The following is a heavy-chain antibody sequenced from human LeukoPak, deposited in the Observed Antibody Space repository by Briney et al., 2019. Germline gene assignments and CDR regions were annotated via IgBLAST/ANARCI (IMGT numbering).Heavy chain of an antibody. CDR1: GYTLNDIS. CDR2: VDPDDGQR. Sequence: PSVKVSCKISGYTLNDISVHWVRQPPGKGLEWMGGVDPDDGQRVYAQRFQGRVTMTEDTSTNTAYMELSRLRSEDTAVYFCAAVSGHYTLLDAWGQGALVTVST. CDR3: AAVSGHYTLLDA. V-gene: IGHV1-24*01. J-gene: IGHJ5*02. D-gene: IGHD4-11*01.